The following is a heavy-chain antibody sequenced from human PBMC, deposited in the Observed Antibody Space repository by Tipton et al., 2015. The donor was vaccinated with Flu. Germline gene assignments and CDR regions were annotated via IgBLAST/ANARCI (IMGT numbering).Heavy chain of an antibody. V-gene: IGHV6-1*01. D-gene: IGHD3-10*01. J-gene: IGHJ4*02. CDR1: GASVSSNSAA. CDR2: TYYRSKWYN. Sequence: LVKPTQTLSLTCAISGASVSSNSAAWNWIRQSPSRGLEWLGRTYYRSKWYNDYAVSVKSRITINPDTSKNQFSLQLHSVPPADTAVYYCARDKRPLWFGEAPHFYYWGQGTLVTVSS. CDR3: ARDKRPLWFGEAPHFYY.